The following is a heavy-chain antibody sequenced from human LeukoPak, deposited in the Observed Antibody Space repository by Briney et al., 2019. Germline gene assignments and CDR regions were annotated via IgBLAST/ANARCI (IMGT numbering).Heavy chain of an antibody. CDR2: IIPIFGTA. D-gene: IGHD5-12*01. Sequence: ASVKVSCKASGGTFSSYAISWVRQAPRQGLEWMGGIIPIFGTANYAQKFQGRVTITADESTSTAYMELSSLRSEDTAVYYCARGPDSGYDLYDAFDIWGQGTMVTVSS. CDR3: ARGPDSGYDLYDAFDI. V-gene: IGHV1-69*13. CDR1: GGTFSSYA. J-gene: IGHJ3*02.